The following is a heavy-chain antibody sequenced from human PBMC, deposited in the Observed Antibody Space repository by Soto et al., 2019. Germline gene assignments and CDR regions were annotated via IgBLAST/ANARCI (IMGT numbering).Heavy chain of an antibody. CDR3: AKDRVTMALPTHYYGMDV. CDR1: GFTFSSYA. V-gene: IGHV3-23*01. D-gene: IGHD3-10*01. Sequence: PGGSLRLSCAASGFTFSSYAMSWVRQAPGKGLEWVSAISGSGGSTYYADSVKGRFTISRDNSKNTLYLQMNSLRAEDTAVYYCAKDRVTMALPTHYYGMDVWGQGTTVTVSS. J-gene: IGHJ6*02. CDR2: ISGSGGST.